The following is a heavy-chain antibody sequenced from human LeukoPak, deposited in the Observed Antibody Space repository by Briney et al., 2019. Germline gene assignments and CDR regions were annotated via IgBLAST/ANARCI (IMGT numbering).Heavy chain of an antibody. J-gene: IGHJ6*02. CDR1: GGTFSSYA. CDR2: IIPILGIA. D-gene: IGHD2-2*02. CDR3: ARPVVPAGIEYYYYGMDV. V-gene: IGHV1-69*04. Sequence: SVKVSCKASGGTFSSYAISWVRQAPGQGLEWMGRIIPILGIANYAQKFQGRVTITADKSTSTAYMELSSLRPEDTAVYYCARPVVPAGIEYYYYGMDVWGQGTTVTVSS.